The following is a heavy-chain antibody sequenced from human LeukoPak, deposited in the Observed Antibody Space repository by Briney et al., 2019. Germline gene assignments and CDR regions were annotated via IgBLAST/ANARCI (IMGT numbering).Heavy chain of an antibody. CDR2: ISSSGSTI. D-gene: IGHD2-2*01. CDR1: GFTSSSYE. V-gene: IGHV3-48*03. CDR3: AREGADKCSSTSCYPGGYYYYGMDV. Sequence: GGSLRLSCAASGFTSSSYEMNWVRQAPGKGLEWVSYISSSGSTIYYADSVKGRFTISRDNAKNSLYLQMNSLRAEDTAVYYCAREGADKCSSTSCYPGGYYYYGMDVWGKGTTVTVSS. J-gene: IGHJ6*04.